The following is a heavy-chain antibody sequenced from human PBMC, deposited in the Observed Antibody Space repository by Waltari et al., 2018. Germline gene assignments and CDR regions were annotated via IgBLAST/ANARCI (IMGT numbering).Heavy chain of an antibody. J-gene: IGHJ5*02. Sequence: QVQLQQWGAGLLKPSETLSLTCAVYGGSFSGSYWSWIRQPPGKGLEWIGEINHSGSTNYNPSLKSRVTISVDTSKNQFSLKLSSVTAADTAVYYCARGRNYEGFNWFDPWGQGTLVTVSS. CDR2: INHSGST. V-gene: IGHV4-34*01. D-gene: IGHD1-7*01. CDR3: ARGRNYEGFNWFDP. CDR1: GGSFSGSY.